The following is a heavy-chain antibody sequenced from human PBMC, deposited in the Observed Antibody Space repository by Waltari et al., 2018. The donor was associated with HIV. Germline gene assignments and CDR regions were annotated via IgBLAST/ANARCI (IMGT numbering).Heavy chain of an antibody. D-gene: IGHD5-12*01. CDR3: ATVSTITTEKYFDY. V-gene: IGHV4-38-2*01. J-gene: IGHJ4*01. Sequence: VRLQESGPSEVKPSETLSLTCRVSGYSISAGYYWGWIRQSPGKGLEWIGTVFHRGNPYYNPSLQSRVSMSIDSSKTQFSLTLTSVTAADTAMYYCATVSTITTEKYFDYWGRGMLVTV. CDR1: GYSISAGYY. CDR2: VFHRGNP.